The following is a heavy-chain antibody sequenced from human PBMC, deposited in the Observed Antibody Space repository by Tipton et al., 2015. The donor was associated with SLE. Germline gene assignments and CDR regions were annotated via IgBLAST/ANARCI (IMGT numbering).Heavy chain of an antibody. CDR3: AGASWNYGFFDY. D-gene: IGHD1-7*01. CDR1: GFTFSSYA. J-gene: IGHJ4*02. CDR2: VFNAGAT. V-gene: IGHV3-23*03. Sequence: GSLRLSCAASGFTFSSYAMSWVRQAPGKGLEWVSVVFNAGATYYADSVKGRFTMSRDNSMNTLSLQMNSLRAEDTAVYYCAGASWNYGFFDYWGQGTLVTVSS.